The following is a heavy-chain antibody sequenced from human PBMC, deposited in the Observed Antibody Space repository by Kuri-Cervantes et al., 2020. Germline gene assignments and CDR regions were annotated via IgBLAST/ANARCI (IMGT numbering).Heavy chain of an antibody. D-gene: IGHD4-17*01. J-gene: IGHJ3*02. Sequence: GGSLRLSCAASGFTFSSYEMNWVRQAPGKGLEWVSYISSSGSTIYYADSVKGRFTISRDNAKNSLYLQMNSLRADDTAVYYCARDSTRSYGDLRRGAFDIWGQGTMVTVSS. V-gene: IGHV3-48*03. CDR3: ARDSTRSYGDLRRGAFDI. CDR2: ISSSGSTI. CDR1: GFTFSSYE.